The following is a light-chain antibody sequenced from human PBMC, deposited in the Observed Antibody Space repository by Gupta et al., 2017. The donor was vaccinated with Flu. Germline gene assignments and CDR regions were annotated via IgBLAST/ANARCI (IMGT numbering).Light chain of an antibody. Sequence: TLSLSPGERATLSCGASQSVTSSQLAWYQQRPGLAPRLLIYGASSRATGIPERFSGSGSGTDFTLTISRLEPEDFALYYCQQYGSSSGITFGGGTKVELK. CDR2: GAS. V-gene: IGKV3D-20*01. CDR3: QQYGSSSGIT. J-gene: IGKJ4*01. CDR1: QSVTSSQ.